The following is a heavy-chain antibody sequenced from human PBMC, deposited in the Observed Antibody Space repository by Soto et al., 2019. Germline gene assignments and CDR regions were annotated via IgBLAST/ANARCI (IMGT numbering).Heavy chain of an antibody. CDR1: GGSISSYY. CDR2: IYYSGST. D-gene: IGHD5-12*01. Sequence: SETLSLTCTVSGGSISSYYWSWIRQPSGKGLEWIGYIYYSGSTNYNPSLKSRVTISVDTSKNQFSLKLSSVTAADTAVYYCARVGGYENYYYYGMDVWGQGTTVTVSS. CDR3: ARVGGYENYYYYGMDV. J-gene: IGHJ6*02. V-gene: IGHV4-59*01.